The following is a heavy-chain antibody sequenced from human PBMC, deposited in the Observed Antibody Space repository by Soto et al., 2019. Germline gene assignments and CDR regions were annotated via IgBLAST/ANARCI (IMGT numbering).Heavy chain of an antibody. J-gene: IGHJ4*02. V-gene: IGHV3-15*07. CDR2: IKSKTDGGTT. CDR1: WFIFSDPA. D-gene: IGHD3-22*01. CDR3: TTDPVTMIVVVPSSG. Sequence: PCGSLRLSWAASWFIFSDPAIHCIRQDPGKGLEWVGRIKSKTDGGTTDYAAPVKGRFTISRDDSKNTLYLQMNSLKTEDTAVYYCTTDPVTMIVVVPSSGWGQGTLVTVSS.